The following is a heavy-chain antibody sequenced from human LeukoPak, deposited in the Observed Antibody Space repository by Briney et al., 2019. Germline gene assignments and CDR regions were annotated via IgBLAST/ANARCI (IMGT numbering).Heavy chain of an antibody. V-gene: IGHV4-59*01. D-gene: IGHD6-13*01. CDR1: GGSISSYY. CDR2: IYYSGST. CDR3: ARTMGHGSSWHYGMDV. J-gene: IGHJ6*02. Sequence: PSETLSLTCTVSGGSISSYYWSWIRQPPGKGLEWIGYIYYSGSTNYNPSLKSRVTISVDTSKNQFSLKLSSVTAADTAVYYCARTMGHGSSWHYGMDVWGQGTTVTVSS.